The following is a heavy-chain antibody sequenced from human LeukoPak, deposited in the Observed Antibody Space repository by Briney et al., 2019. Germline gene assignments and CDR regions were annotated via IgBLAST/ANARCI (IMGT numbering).Heavy chain of an antibody. D-gene: IGHD5-24*01. V-gene: IGHV1-69*13. CDR2: IIPIFGTA. Sequence: ASVKVSCKASGGTFSSYAISWGRQAPGQGLEWMGGIIPIFGTANYAQKFQGRVTITADESTSTAYMELSSLRSEDTAVYYCARVPRSGMATTIYYYYGMDVWGQGTTVTVSS. CDR3: ARVPRSGMATTIYYYYGMDV. J-gene: IGHJ6*02. CDR1: GGTFSSYA.